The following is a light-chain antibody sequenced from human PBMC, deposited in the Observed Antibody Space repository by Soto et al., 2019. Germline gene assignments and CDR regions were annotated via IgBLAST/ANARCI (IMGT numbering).Light chain of an antibody. CDR1: QSISSY. J-gene: IGKJ2*01. V-gene: IGKV1-39*01. Sequence: DIQMTQSPSSLSASVGDRVNITCRASQSISSYLNWYQQKPVKAPKLLIYAASSLQSGVPSRFSGSGSGTDFTLTISSLQPEDFATYYCQQSCSTPYTFGQGTKLEIK. CDR3: QQSCSTPYT. CDR2: AAS.